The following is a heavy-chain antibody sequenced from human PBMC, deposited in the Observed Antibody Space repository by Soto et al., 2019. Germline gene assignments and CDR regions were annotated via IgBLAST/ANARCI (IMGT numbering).Heavy chain of an antibody. CDR2: IRSKANSYAT. CDR1: GSTFSGSA. J-gene: IGHJ6*02. V-gene: IGHV3-73*01. D-gene: IGHD2-2*01. Sequence: GGSLRLSCAASGSTFSGSAMHWVRQASGKGLEWVGRIRSKANSYATAYAASVKGRFTISRDDSKNTAYLQMNSLKTEDTAVYYCTRGQDIVVVPAPPDVWGQGTTVTVSS. CDR3: TRGQDIVVVPAPPDV.